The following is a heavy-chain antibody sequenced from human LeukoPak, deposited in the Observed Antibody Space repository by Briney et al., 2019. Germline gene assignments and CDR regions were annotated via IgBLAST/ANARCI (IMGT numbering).Heavy chain of an antibody. D-gene: IGHD6-13*01. CDR3: AKEEGLYSSSWYGLFDY. CDR1: GFTFSSYG. V-gene: IGHV3-30*02. CDR2: IRYDGSNK. J-gene: IGHJ4*02. Sequence: GGSLRLSCAASGFTFSSYGMHWVRQAPGKGLEWVAFIRYDGSNKYYADSVKGRFTISRDNSKNTLYLQMNSLRAEDTAVYYCAKEEGLYSSSWYGLFDYWGQGTLVTVSS.